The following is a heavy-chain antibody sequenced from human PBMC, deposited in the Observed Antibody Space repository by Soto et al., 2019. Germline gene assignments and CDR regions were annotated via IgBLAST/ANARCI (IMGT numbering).Heavy chain of an antibody. CDR1: GGTFSSYA. J-gene: IGHJ6*02. V-gene: IGHV1-69*01. Sequence: QVRLVQSGAQVKKPGSAVKVSCKASGGTFSSYAISWVRQAPGQGLEWMGGIIPIVGTANYEQKFQGRVKITADESTSTAYMVLSSLRSEDTAVYYWARANPSFWEGYVYGMDVWGQGTTVTVSS. D-gene: IGHD3-10*02. CDR2: IIPIVGTA. CDR3: ARANPSFWEGYVYGMDV.